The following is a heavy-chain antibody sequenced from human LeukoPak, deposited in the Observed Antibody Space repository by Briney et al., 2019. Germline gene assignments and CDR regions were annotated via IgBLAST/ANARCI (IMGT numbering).Heavy chain of an antibody. CDR1: GFTFSSSA. V-gene: IGHV3-74*01. CDR3: ARDYYGSGSYGIDY. D-gene: IGHD3-10*01. CDR2: INSDGSST. Sequence: PGGSLRLSCAASGFTFSSSAMNWVRQAPGKGLVWVSRINSDGSSTSYADSVKGRFTISRDNAKNTLYLQMNSLRAEDTAVYYCARDYYGSGSYGIDYWGQGTLVTVSS. J-gene: IGHJ4*02.